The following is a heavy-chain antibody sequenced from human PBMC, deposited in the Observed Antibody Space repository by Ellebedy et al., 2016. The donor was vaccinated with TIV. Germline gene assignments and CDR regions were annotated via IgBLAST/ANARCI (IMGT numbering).Heavy chain of an antibody. CDR1: GFTFSDYY. Sequence: GGSLRLSXAASGFTFSDYYMSWIRQAPGKGLEWVSYISSSSSYTNYADSVKGRFTISRDNAKNSLYLQMNSLRAEDTAVYYCAREGGGFSGGSYFDYWGQGTLVTVSS. D-gene: IGHD2-15*01. CDR2: ISSSSSYT. V-gene: IGHV3-11*05. J-gene: IGHJ4*02. CDR3: AREGGGFSGGSYFDY.